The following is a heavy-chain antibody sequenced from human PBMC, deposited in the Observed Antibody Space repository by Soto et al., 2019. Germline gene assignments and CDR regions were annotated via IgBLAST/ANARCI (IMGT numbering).Heavy chain of an antibody. CDR3: ARPVSANYYGSGSYHNWFDP. CDR2: IYYSGST. CDR1: GGSISSSSYY. D-gene: IGHD3-10*01. Sequence: SETLSLTCTVSGGSISSSSYYWGWIRQPPGKGLEWTGSIYYSGSTYYNPSLKSRVTISVDTSKNQFSLKLSSVTAADTAVYYCARPVSANYYGSGSYHNWFDPWGQGTLVTVSS. V-gene: IGHV4-39*01. J-gene: IGHJ5*02.